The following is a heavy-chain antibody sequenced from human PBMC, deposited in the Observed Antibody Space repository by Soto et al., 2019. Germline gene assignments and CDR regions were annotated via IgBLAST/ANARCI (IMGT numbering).Heavy chain of an antibody. V-gene: IGHV3-23*01. Sequence: GGSLRLSCAASGFTFSSYAMSWVRQAPGKGLVWVSATSGSGGSTYYADSVKGRFTISRDNSKNTLYLQMNSLRAEDTAVYYCAKDRDSSGWYYALFDYWGQGTLVTVSS. D-gene: IGHD6-19*01. CDR3: AKDRDSSGWYYALFDY. J-gene: IGHJ4*02. CDR1: GFTFSSYA. CDR2: TSGSGGST.